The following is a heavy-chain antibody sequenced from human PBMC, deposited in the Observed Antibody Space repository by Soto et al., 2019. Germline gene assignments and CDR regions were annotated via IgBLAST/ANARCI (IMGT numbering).Heavy chain of an antibody. CDR3: AKVALRLDYFDY. J-gene: IGHJ4*02. V-gene: IGHV3-23*01. D-gene: IGHD5-12*01. CDR1: GFTFSNYA. Sequence: EVQLLESGGGLVQPGGSLRLSCAASGFTFSNYAMNWVRQAPGKGLEWVSAISGSGSTYYADSVKGRFTISRDNSKNTLKLQMNSLRAEDTAVYHGAKVALRLDYFDYWGPGPRVTVSS. CDR2: ISGSGST.